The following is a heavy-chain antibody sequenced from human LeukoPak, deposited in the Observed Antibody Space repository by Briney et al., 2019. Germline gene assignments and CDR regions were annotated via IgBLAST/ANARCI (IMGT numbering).Heavy chain of an antibody. CDR1: GFTFSSYW. CDR3: ARDLTSPRLDP. V-gene: IGHV3-7*01. D-gene: IGHD3-9*01. CDR2: IKQDGSEK. J-gene: IGHJ5*02. Sequence: PGGSLRLSCAASGFTFSSYWMSWVRQAPGKGLEWVANIKQDGSEKYYVDSVKGRFIISRDNAKNSPYLQMKSLRADDTAVYYCARDLTSPRLDPWGQGTLVTVSS.